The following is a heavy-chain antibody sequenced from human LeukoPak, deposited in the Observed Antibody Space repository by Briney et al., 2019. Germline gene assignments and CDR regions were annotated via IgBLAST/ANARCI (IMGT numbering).Heavy chain of an antibody. CDR2: IYYSGST. CDR1: GGSVSSGSYY. J-gene: IGHJ4*02. CDR3: ARGGGYSGYDY. Sequence: SETLSLTCTVSGGSVSSGSYYWSWIRQPPGKGLEWIGYIYYSGSTNYNPSLKSRVAISVDTSKNQFSLKLSSVTAADTAVYYCARGGGYSGYDYWGQGTLVTVSS. V-gene: IGHV4-61*01. D-gene: IGHD5-12*01.